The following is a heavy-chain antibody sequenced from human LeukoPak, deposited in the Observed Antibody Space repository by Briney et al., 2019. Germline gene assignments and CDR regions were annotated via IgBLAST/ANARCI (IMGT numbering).Heavy chain of an antibody. CDR3: ARDGGSSGSYPY. Sequence: GGSLRLSCAASGFTFSTYAMSWVRQAPGKGLEWVSAISGSTGRTYYADSVKGRFTISRDNSKNTLYLQMNSLRAEDTAVYYCARDGGSSGSYPYWGQGTLVTTSS. V-gene: IGHV3-23*01. CDR2: ISGSTGRT. J-gene: IGHJ4*02. D-gene: IGHD1-26*01. CDR1: GFTFSTYA.